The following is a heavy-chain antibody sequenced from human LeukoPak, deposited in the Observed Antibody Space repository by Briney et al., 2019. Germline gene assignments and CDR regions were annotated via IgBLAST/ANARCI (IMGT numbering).Heavy chain of an antibody. CDR3: AGQDYSGDLGWFDP. Sequence: SETLSLTCTVSGGSISSSSYCWGWIRQPPGKGLEWIGSIYYRGSTYYNPSLKSRVTISVDTSKNQFSLKLSSVTAADAAVYYCAGQDYSGDLGWFDPWGQGTLVTVSS. D-gene: IGHD4-23*01. CDR1: GGSISSSSYC. J-gene: IGHJ5*02. CDR2: IYYRGST. V-gene: IGHV4-39*01.